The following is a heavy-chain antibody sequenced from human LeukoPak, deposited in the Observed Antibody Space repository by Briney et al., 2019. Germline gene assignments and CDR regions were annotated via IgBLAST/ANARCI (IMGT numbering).Heavy chain of an antibody. CDR1: GYTFTGYY. Sequence: GASVKVSCKASGYTFTGYYMHWVRQAPGRGLEWMGWINPNSGGTNYAQKFQGWVTMTRDTSISTAYMELSRLRSDDTAVYYCARDFGSGWSSLCDYWGQGTLVTVSS. J-gene: IGHJ4*02. V-gene: IGHV1-2*04. CDR3: ARDFGSGWSSLCDY. D-gene: IGHD6-19*01. CDR2: INPNSGGT.